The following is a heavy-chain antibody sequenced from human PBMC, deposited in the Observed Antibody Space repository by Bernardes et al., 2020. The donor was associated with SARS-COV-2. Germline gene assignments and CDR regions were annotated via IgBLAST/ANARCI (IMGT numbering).Heavy chain of an antibody. J-gene: IGHJ6*02. D-gene: IGHD2-15*01. CDR2: IYFTGST. CDR1: GGSVSSDTYY. CDR3: VRVGYCSGNNCDSARTMDV. V-gene: IGHV4-39*01. Sequence: SETLSLTCTVSGGSVSSDTYYWGWIRQPPGKGLEWIGNIYFTGSTYYNPSLKSRVTISIDLSKNQFSLDLSSATAADTSIYYCVRVGYCSGNNCDSARTMDVWGQGTTVTVSS.